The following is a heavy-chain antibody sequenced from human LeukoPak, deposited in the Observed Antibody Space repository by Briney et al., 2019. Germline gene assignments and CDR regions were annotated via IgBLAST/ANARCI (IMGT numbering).Heavy chain of an antibody. Sequence: PSETLSLTCTVSGGSISTYYWSWIRQPPGKGLEWIGYIYYSGSTDYNPSLKSRVTISVDTSKNQFSLKLSSVTAADTAVYYCASSSGYYGGLSYFDYWGQGTLVTVSS. J-gene: IGHJ4*02. CDR1: GGSISTYY. CDR2: IYYSGST. V-gene: IGHV4-59*08. D-gene: IGHD3-22*01. CDR3: ASSSGYYGGLSYFDY.